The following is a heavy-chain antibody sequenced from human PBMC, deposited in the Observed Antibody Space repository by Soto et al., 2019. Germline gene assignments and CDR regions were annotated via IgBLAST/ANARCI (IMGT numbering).Heavy chain of an antibody. Sequence: QLQLQESGSGLVKPSQTLSLTCAVSGGSISSGGYSWSWIRQPPGKGLEWIGYIYHGESTYYNPSLKSRVTISVDRSKNQCSLKLSSVTAADTAVYYCARAEGGIFDYWGQGTLVTVSS. CDR2: IYHGEST. J-gene: IGHJ4*02. V-gene: IGHV4-30-2*01. CDR1: GGSISSGGYS. CDR3: ARAEGGIFDY.